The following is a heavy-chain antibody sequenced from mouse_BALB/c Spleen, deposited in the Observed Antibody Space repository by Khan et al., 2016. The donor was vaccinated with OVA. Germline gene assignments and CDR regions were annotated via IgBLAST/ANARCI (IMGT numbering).Heavy chain of an antibody. V-gene: IGHV3-1*02. CDR1: GYSITSGYS. CDR2: IHDSGST. Sequence: EVQLQESGPDLVKPSQSLSLTCTVTGYSITSGYSWHWIRQCPGNKLEWMGYIHDSGSTNYNASLKSRISLPRDTSPIQFFLQFPSVTTPATAPSYCARVDYFCPGTTLSVSS. J-gene: IGHJ2*01. CDR3: ARVDY.